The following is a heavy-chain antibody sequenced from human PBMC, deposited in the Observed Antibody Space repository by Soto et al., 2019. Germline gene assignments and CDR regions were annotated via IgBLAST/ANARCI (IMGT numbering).Heavy chain of an antibody. CDR2: IIPIFGTA. Sequence: VQSGAEVKKPGXSVKVSXXXXXXTFSSYAIXXXXXXXXXXXXXMGGIIPIFGTANYAQKFQGRVTITADESTSTAYMELSSLRSEDTAVYYCARNREQWLYQYYFDYWGQGTLVTVSS. CDR3: ARNREQWLYQYYFDY. CDR1: XXTFSSYA. J-gene: IGHJ4*02. V-gene: IGHV1-69*01. D-gene: IGHD6-19*01.